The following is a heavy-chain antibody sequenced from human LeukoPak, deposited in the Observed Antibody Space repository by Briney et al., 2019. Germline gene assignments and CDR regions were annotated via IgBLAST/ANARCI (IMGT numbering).Heavy chain of an antibody. J-gene: IGHJ4*02. D-gene: IGHD3-22*01. Sequence: ASVKVSCKASGYTFTGYHMHWVRQAPGQGLEWMGWINPNSGGTNYAQKFQGRVTMTRDTSISTAYMELSRLRSDDTAVYYCARAHPDYYDSSGYLYFNWGQGTLVTVSS. CDR3: ARAHPDYYDSSGYLYFN. CDR2: INPNSGGT. CDR1: GYTFTGYH. V-gene: IGHV1-2*02.